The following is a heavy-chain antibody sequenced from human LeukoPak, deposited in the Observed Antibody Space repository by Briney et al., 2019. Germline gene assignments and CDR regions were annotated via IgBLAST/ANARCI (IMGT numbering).Heavy chain of an antibody. D-gene: IGHD5-12*01. CDR1: GGSISSYY. J-gene: IGHJ4*02. V-gene: IGHV4-59*01. CDR3: ARDSGWLRYHD. Sequence: SETLSLTCTVSGGSISSYYWSWIRQPPGKGLEWIGYIYYSGSTNYNPSLKSRVTISVDTSKNQFSLKLSSVTAADTALYYCARDSGWLRYHDWGQGALVTVSS. CDR2: IYYSGST.